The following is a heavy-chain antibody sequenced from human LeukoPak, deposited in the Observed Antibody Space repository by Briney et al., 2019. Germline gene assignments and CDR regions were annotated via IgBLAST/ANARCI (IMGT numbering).Heavy chain of an antibody. Sequence: PSETLPLICTVSGGSISSYYWSWIRQPPGKGLEWIAYIYYSGSTNYNPSLKSRVTISVDTSKNQLSLKLNSVTAADTAVYYCARDKHGSGSAHTSDRWGQGTLVTVSS. D-gene: IGHD3-10*01. J-gene: IGHJ5*02. CDR1: GGSISSYY. CDR3: ARDKHGSGSAHTSDR. V-gene: IGHV4-59*01. CDR2: IYYSGST.